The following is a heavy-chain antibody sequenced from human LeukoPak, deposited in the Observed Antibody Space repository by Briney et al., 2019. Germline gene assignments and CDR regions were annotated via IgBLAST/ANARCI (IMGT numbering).Heavy chain of an antibody. CDR1: GYTFTDYY. D-gene: IGHD5-24*01. Sequence: ASVTVSCKASGYTFTDYYMHWVRQAPGQGLEWMGWINPNSGGTNYAQKFQGRVTMTRDTSISTADMELRSLRSDDTAVYYCARDLAFGEMVTNRGAFDIWGQETMVTVSS. CDR3: ARDLAFGEMVTNRGAFDI. J-gene: IGHJ3*02. CDR2: INPNSGGT. V-gene: IGHV1-2*02.